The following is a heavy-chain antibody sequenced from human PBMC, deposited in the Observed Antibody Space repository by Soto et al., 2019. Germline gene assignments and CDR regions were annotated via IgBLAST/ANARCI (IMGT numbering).Heavy chain of an antibody. V-gene: IGHV1-69*12. Sequence: QVQLVQSGAEVKKPGSSVKVSCKASGGTFSSYAISWVRQAPGQGLEWMGGIIPIFGTANYDQKFQGRVTITADDSASTPSMELSSLRSEDTAVYYGAIPARYYYDSSGQSAWFDPWGQGNLVAVSA. CDR2: IIPIFGTA. CDR1: GGTFSSYA. D-gene: IGHD3-22*01. J-gene: IGHJ5*02. CDR3: AIPARYYYDSSGQSAWFDP.